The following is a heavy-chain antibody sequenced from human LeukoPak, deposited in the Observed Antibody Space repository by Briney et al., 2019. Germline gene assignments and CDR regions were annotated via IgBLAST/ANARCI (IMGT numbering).Heavy chain of an antibody. V-gene: IGHV4-34*01. CDR2: IYHSGST. CDR3: ARQGTTVVEKLFDY. J-gene: IGHJ4*02. CDR1: GGSFSGYY. D-gene: IGHD4-23*01. Sequence: SETLSLTCAVYGGSFSGYYWSWIRQPPGKGLEWIGSIYHSGSTYYNPSLKSRVTISVDTSKNQFSLKLSSVTAADTAVYYCARQGTTVVEKLFDYWGQGTLVTVSS.